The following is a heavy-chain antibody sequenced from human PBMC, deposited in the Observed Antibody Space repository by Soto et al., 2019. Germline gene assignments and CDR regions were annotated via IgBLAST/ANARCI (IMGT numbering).Heavy chain of an antibody. V-gene: IGHV1-69*13. Sequence: ASVKVSCKASGYTFTSYGISWVRKAPGQGLEWMGGIIPIFGTANYAQKFQGRVTITADESTSTAYMELSSLRSEDTAVYYCARGRVVITTSAAFDIWGQGTMVTVSS. D-gene: IGHD3-22*01. CDR2: IIPIFGTA. CDR3: ARGRVVITTSAAFDI. J-gene: IGHJ3*02. CDR1: GYTFTSYG.